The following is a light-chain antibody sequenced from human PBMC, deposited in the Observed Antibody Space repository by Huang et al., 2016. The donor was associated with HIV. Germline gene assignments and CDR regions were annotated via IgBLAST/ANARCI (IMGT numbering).Light chain of an antibody. J-gene: IGKJ5*01. CDR2: AAS. CDR1: QSISSY. V-gene: IGKV1-39*01. Sequence: DIQMTQSPSSLSASVGDTVTITCRASQSISSYLNWYQQRPGKAPNLLIYAASTLQSGVPSRLSGSGSGTDFTLTISSLHPEDLATYYCQQTYSSLPTFGQGTRLE. CDR3: QQTYSSLPT.